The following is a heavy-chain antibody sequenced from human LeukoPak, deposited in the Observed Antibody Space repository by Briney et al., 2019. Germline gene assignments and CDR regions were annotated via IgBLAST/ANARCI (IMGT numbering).Heavy chain of an antibody. D-gene: IGHD3-9*01. J-gene: IGHJ4*02. CDR1: GFTFSSYA. V-gene: IGHV3-30-3*01. Sequence: GRSLRLSCAASGFTFSSYAMHWVRQAPGKGLEWVAVISYDGSNKYYADSVKGRFTISRDNSKNTLYLQMNSLRAEDTAVYYCARAEFYDILTGYVDYWGQGTPVTVSS. CDR2: ISYDGSNK. CDR3: ARAEFYDILTGYVDY.